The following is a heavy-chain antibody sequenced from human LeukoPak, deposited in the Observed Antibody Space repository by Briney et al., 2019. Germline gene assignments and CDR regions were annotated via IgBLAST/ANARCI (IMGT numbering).Heavy chain of an antibody. CDR1: GFTDSSNY. J-gene: IGHJ4*02. CDR3: ARSYSGDYGSLTQY. CDR2: IYSGGNT. D-gene: IGHD1-26*01. V-gene: IGHV3-53*01. Sequence: GGSLRLSCAASGFTDSSNYMSWVRQAPGKGLEWVSLIYSGGNTYYADSVKGRFTISRDNSKNTQYLQMNSLRAEDTAVYYCARSYSGDYGSLTQYWGQGTLVTVSS.